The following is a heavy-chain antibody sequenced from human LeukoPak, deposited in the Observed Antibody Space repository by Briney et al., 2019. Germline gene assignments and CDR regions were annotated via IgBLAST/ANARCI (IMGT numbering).Heavy chain of an antibody. Sequence: SETLSLTCTVSGGSISSYYWSWIRQPPGKGLEWIGYIYYSGSTNYNPSLKSRVTISVDTSKDQFSLKLSSVTAADTAVYYCARLSKDSYGNDYWGQGTLVTVSS. CDR3: ARLSKDSYGNDY. J-gene: IGHJ4*02. D-gene: IGHD5-18*01. CDR1: GGSISSYY. CDR2: IYYSGST. V-gene: IGHV4-59*01.